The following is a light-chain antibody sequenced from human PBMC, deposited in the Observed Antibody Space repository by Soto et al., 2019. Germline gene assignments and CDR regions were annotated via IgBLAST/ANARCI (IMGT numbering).Light chain of an antibody. Sequence: EIVLTQSPGTLSLSPGERATLSCRASQSVSSSYLAWYQQKPGQAPRLLIYGASSRATGIPDRFSGSVSGTDFTLTISRLAPEDFAVYYCQQYGSSPAWTFGQGTKVEIK. V-gene: IGKV3-20*01. CDR1: QSVSSSY. J-gene: IGKJ1*01. CDR3: QQYGSSPAWT. CDR2: GAS.